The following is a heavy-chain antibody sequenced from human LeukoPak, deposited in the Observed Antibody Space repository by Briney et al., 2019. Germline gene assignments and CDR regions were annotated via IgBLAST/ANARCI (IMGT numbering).Heavy chain of an antibody. CDR3: AKAPTPVVAATLFHH. D-gene: IGHD2-15*01. Sequence: GGSLSLSCAASGFTFSSYGMHWVRQAPGKGLEWVAFIRYDGSNKYYADSVKGRFTISRDNSKNTLYLQMNSLRAEDTAVYYCAKAPTPVVAATLFHHWGQGTLVTVS. V-gene: IGHV3-30*02. CDR1: GFTFSSYG. CDR2: IRYDGSNK. J-gene: IGHJ1*01.